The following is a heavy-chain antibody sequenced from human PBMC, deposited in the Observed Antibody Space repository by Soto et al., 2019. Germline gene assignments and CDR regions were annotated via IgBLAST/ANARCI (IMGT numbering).Heavy chain of an antibody. V-gene: IGHV4-30-2*01. J-gene: IGHJ4*02. Sequence: SETLSLTCAVSGGSISSGGYSWSWIRQPPGKGLEWIGYIYHSGSTYYNPSLKSRVAISVDRSKNQFSLKLSSVTAADTAVYYCARGPLDCTSGVCRIAAAGWDYWGQGTLVTVSS. CDR3: ARGPLDCTSGVCRIAAAGWDY. D-gene: IGHD2-8*01. CDR2: IYHSGST. CDR1: GGSISSGGYS.